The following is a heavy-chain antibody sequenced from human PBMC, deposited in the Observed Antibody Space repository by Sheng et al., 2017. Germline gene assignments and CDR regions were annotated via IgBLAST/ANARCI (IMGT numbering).Heavy chain of an antibody. Sequence: EVQLEESGGGVVKPGGSRRLSCAASGFTFTNAWMNWVRQAPGKGLEWVGRVKSNTDGGTTDYAAPVTGRFIISRDDSKNTLYLQMNSLRSEDTAVYYCAAGVSDAHPFFEYWGQGTLVTVSS. J-gene: IGHJ4*02. D-gene: IGHD3-10*01. CDR2: VKSNTDGGTT. V-gene: IGHV3-15*01. CDR3: AAGVSDAHPFFEY. CDR1: GFTFTNAW.